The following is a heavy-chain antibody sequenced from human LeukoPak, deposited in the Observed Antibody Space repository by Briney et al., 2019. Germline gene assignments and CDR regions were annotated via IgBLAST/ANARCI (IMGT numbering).Heavy chain of an antibody. Sequence: GGSPRLSCAASGFTVSSNYMSWVRQAPGKGPEWVALIYDDGGTVYADSVKGRFTISRDNSKNMVYLQMNSLRPEDSAVYYCARDRAGRRSSWVEFDLWGQGTLVTVSS. D-gene: IGHD3-10*01. J-gene: IGHJ5*02. V-gene: IGHV3-53*05. CDR3: ARDRAGRRSSWVEFDL. CDR2: IYDDGGT. CDR1: GFTVSSNY.